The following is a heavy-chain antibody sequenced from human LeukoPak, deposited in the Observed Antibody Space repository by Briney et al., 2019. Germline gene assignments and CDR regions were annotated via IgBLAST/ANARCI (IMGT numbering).Heavy chain of an antibody. Sequence: PSETLSLTCTVSGGSIRSSSYYWGWIRQPPGKGLEWIGSIYYSGSTYYNPSLKSRVTISVDTSKNQFSLKLSSVTAADTAVYYCARHGHRQWLVQMVLVDFDYWGQGTLVTVSS. CDR3: ARHGHRQWLVQMVLVDFDY. D-gene: IGHD6-19*01. J-gene: IGHJ4*02. V-gene: IGHV4-39*01. CDR2: IYYSGST. CDR1: GGSIRSSSYY.